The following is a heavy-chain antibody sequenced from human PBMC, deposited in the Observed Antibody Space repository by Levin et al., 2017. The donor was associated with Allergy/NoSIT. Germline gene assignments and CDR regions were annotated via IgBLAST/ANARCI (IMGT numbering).Heavy chain of an antibody. CDR2: IYHDGTT. J-gene: IGHJ4*02. CDR3: ARVAVAGGFYFDH. D-gene: IGHD6-19*01. V-gene: IGHV4-4*01. Sequence: MAGGSLRLSCAVSGDSISSTSWWSWVRQAPGQGLEWIGEIYHDGTTHHNPSLKSRVTMSVDKSKNHFSLNVDSVTAADPAVYFCARVAVAGGFYFDHWGQGTLVSVSS. CDR1: GDSISSTSW.